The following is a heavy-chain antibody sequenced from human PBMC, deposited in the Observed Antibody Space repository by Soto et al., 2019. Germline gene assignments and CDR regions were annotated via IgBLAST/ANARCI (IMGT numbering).Heavy chain of an antibody. D-gene: IGHD4-17*01. Sequence: QVQLVESGGGVVQPGRSLRLSCAASGFTFSSYAMHWVRQAPGKGLEWVAVISYDGSNKYYADSVKGRFTISRDNSKNTLYLQMNSLRAEDTAVYYCAGGGADYGGNSASWGQGTLVTVSS. CDR3: AGGGADYGGNSAS. CDR2: ISYDGSNK. J-gene: IGHJ4*02. V-gene: IGHV3-30-3*01. CDR1: GFTFSSYA.